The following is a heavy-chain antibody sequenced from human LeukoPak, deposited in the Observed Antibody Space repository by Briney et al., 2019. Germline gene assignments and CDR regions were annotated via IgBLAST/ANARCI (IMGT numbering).Heavy chain of an antibody. CDR2: IIPIFGTA. CDR1: GGTFSSYA. Sequence: SVKVSCKASGGTFSSYAISWVRQAPGQGLELMGGIIPIFGTANYAQKFQGRVTITADETTSTAYMELSSLRSEDTAVYYCAKEDIVVVPAAMPFDYWGQGTLVTVSS. V-gene: IGHV1-69*01. J-gene: IGHJ4*02. D-gene: IGHD2-2*01. CDR3: AKEDIVVVPAAMPFDY.